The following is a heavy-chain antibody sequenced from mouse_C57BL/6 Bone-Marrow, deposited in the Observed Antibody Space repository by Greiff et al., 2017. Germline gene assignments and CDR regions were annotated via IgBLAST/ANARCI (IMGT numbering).Heavy chain of an antibody. CDR1: GYTFTSYG. CDR3: ARSRYYGSSYEAD. Sequence: QVQLKQSGAELARPGASVKLSCKASGYTFTSYGISWVKQRTGQGLEWIGEIYPRSGNTYYNEKFKGKATLTADKSSSTAYMELRSLTSEDSAVYFCARSRYYGSSYEADWGQGTLVTVSA. V-gene: IGHV1-81*01. J-gene: IGHJ3*01. D-gene: IGHD1-1*01. CDR2: IYPRSGNT.